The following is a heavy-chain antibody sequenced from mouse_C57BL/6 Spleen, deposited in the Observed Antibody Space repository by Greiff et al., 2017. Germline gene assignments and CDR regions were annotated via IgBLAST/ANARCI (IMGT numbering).Heavy chain of an antibody. CDR2: ISYDGSK. D-gene: IGHD1-1*01. Sequence: EVQLQESGPGLVKPSQTLSLTCPVTGYSITSGYYWNWIRQFPGNKLEWMGYISYDGSKNYNPSLKNRISISRDTSKNQFFLKLNSVTTEDTSTYYCSREWYYGSSYGWFPYRGQATLVPFSA. V-gene: IGHV3-6*01. CDR3: SREWYYGSSYGWFPY. CDR1: GYSITSGYY. J-gene: IGHJ3*01.